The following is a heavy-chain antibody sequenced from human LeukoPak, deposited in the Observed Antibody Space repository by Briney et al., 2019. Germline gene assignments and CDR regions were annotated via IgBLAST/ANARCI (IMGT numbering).Heavy chain of an antibody. CDR3: ARLSGPSREGYYYYYMDV. CDR2: ISAYNGNT. Sequence: EASVKVSCKASGYTFTSYGISWVRQAPGQGLEWMGWISAYNGNTNYAQKLQGRVTMTTDTSTSTAYMELRSLRSDDTAVYYCARLSGPSREGYYYYYMDVWGKGTTVTVSS. V-gene: IGHV1-18*01. CDR1: GYTFTSYG. J-gene: IGHJ6*03.